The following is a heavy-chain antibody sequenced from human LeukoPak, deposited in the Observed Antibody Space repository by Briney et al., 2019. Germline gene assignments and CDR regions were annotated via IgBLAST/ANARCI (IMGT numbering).Heavy chain of an antibody. CDR1: GYTFTFYY. CDR3: ARDMGRGTTHHYYGSREENAFGI. J-gene: IGHJ3*02. V-gene: IGHV1-2*02. CDR2: INPNSGGT. Sequence: ASVKVSCKAYGYTFTFYYIYWVRQAPGQGLEWMGWINPNSGGTNYAQKFQGRVTMTRDTPISTAYMELSRLRSDDTAVYYCARDMGRGTTHHYYGSREENAFGIWGQGTMVTVSS. D-gene: IGHD3-10*01.